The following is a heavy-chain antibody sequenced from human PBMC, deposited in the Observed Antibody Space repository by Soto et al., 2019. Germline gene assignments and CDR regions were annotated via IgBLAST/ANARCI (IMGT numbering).Heavy chain of an antibody. V-gene: IGHV4-4*02. D-gene: IGHD6-25*01. CDR2: IYHSGTT. Sequence: QVQLQASGPGLVTPSGTLSLTCAVSGGSISSFNWWSWIRQTPGKGLEWIGEIYHSGTTNYNPSLQSRATISVDKSKNHFSLKLTSVTAADTAVYYCARDRVAATRTSYYGLDAWGQGTTVTVSS. CDR1: GGSISSFNW. CDR3: ARDRVAATRTSYYGLDA. J-gene: IGHJ6*02.